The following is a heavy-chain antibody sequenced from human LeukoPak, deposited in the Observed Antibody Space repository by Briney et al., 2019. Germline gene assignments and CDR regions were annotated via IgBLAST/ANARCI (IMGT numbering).Heavy chain of an antibody. CDR1: GFTFSSYA. CDR3: AKESSYHSNNWLDY. Sequence: QPGGSLRLSCAASGFTFSSYAMSWVRQAPGKGLEWVSTITGSGGSTYYADSVKGRFTISRDNSKNTLYLQMNSLRAEDTAVYYCAKESSYHSNNWLDYWGQGTLVTVSS. J-gene: IGHJ4*02. CDR2: ITGSGGST. V-gene: IGHV3-23*01. D-gene: IGHD6-13*01.